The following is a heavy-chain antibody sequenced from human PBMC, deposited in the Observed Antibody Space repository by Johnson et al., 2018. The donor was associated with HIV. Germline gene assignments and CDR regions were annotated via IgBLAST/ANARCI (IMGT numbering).Heavy chain of an antibody. CDR1: GFTFSSYA. CDR2: ISYDGSNK. Sequence: QVQLVESWGGVVQPGRSLRLSCAASGFTFSSYAMHWVRQAPGKGLEWVAVISYDGSNKYYADSVKGRFTISRDNSKNTLYLQMNSLRAEDTAVYYCAKDGPGGAFDIWGQGTMVTVSS. V-gene: IGHV3-30-3*01. J-gene: IGHJ3*02. D-gene: IGHD3-10*01. CDR3: AKDGPGGAFDI.